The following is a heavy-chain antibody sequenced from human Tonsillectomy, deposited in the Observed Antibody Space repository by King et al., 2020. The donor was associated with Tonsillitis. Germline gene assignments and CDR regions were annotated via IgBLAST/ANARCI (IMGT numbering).Heavy chain of an antibody. D-gene: IGHD3-22*01. V-gene: IGHV2-5*01. J-gene: IGHJ4*02. CDR1: GFSVSTSGVG. CDR3: AHRGYYYDSSGSHYPSFDY. Sequence: ITLKESGPTLVKPTQTLTLTCTFSGFSVSTSGVGVGWIRQPPGKALEWLGIIYWNDDKHYSPSLKSRLTITKDTSKNQVVLTVTNLDPVDTATNYCAHRGYYYDSSGSHYPSFDYWGQGTLVTVSS. CDR2: IYWNDDK.